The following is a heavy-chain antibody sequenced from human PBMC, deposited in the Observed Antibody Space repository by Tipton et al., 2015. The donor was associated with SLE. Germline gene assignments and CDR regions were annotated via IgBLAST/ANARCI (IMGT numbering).Heavy chain of an antibody. CDR3: ASLVGATLGNYFDY. D-gene: IGHD1-26*01. J-gene: IGHJ4*02. CDR2: IDHSRST. Sequence: GLVKPSETLSLTCAVYGGSFSVHYWSWSWIRQPPGKGLEWIGEIDHSRSTNYNPSLKSRFTISVDPSKNQFSLNLSSVTAADTAVYYCASLVGATLGNYFDYWGQGTLVIVSS. CDR1: GGSFSVHY. V-gene: IGHV4-34*01.